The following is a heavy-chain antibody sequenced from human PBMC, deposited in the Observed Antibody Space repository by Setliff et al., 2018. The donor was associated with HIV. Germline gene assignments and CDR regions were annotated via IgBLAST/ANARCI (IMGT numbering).Heavy chain of an antibody. J-gene: IGHJ4*02. Sequence: PSETLSLTCAVSGDSISDSYWNWIRQFPGGGLEWIGYIYYSGSTKYNPSLKRRVTISIDKSRKYFSLKWPSVTAADTAMYFCTKGRLGQADYWGQGTLVTVSS. D-gene: IGHD4-17*01. V-gene: IGHV4-59*01. CDR3: TKGRLGQADY. CDR1: GDSISDSY. CDR2: IYYSGST.